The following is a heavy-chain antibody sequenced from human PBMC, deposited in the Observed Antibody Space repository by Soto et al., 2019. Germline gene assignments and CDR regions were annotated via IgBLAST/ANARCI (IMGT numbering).Heavy chain of an antibody. CDR2: ISTSSSYI. J-gene: IGHJ3*02. Sequence: DVQLVESGGGLVKPGGSLRLSCAASGFSFSSSSMNWVRQAPGKGLEWVSAISTSSSYIYYADLVRGRFTISRDNAKNLLYLQMNSLRAEDTAVYYCARETDAFDIWGQGAMVTVSS. CDR3: ARETDAFDI. CDR1: GFSFSSSS. V-gene: IGHV3-21*02.